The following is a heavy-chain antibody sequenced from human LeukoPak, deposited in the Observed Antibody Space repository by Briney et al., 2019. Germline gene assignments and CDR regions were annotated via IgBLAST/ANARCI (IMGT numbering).Heavy chain of an antibody. CDR3: ARAWSLDY. CDR2: IRQDGSEK. V-gene: IGHV3-7*03. J-gene: IGHJ4*02. CDR1: GFTFSSYW. D-gene: IGHD2-8*02. Sequence: PGGSLRLSCAVSGFTFSSYWVSWVRQAPGKGLEWVANIRQDGSEKYYVDSVKGRFTIFRDDAKNSLYLQMNSLRAEDTAVYYCARAWSLDYWGQGTLVTVSS.